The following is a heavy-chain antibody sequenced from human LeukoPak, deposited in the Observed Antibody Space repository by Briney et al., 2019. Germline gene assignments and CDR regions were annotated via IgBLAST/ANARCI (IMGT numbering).Heavy chain of an antibody. D-gene: IGHD3-10*01. CDR2: IYYSGST. J-gene: IGHJ3*02. CDR1: GGSISSYY. CDR3: ARHGGVVRGEGRDAFDI. V-gene: IGHV4-59*08. Sequence: PSETLSLTCTVSGGSISSYYWSWIRQPPGKGLEWIGYIYYSGSTSSNPSLKSRVTISIDTSRNNLSLKLSSVTAADTAVYYCARHGGVVRGEGRDAFDIWGQGTVVTVSS.